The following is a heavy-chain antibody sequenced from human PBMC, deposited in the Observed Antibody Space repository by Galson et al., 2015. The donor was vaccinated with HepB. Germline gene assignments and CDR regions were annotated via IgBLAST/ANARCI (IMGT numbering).Heavy chain of an antibody. CDR1: GFAFSTYS. J-gene: IGHJ3*02. V-gene: IGHV3-21*01. Sequence: SLRLSCAASGFAFSTYSMNWVRQAPGKGLEWVSSISSRSSHIYYAESVKGRFTISRDNAKNSLYLQVNSLRAEDTAVYYCARADSDISGYSVIYAFDMWGQRTMGHVSS. CDR3: ARADSDISGYSVIYAFDM. CDR2: ISSRSSHI. D-gene: IGHD3-22*01.